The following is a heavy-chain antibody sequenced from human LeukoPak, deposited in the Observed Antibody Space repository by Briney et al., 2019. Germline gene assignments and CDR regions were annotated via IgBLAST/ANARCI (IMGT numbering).Heavy chain of an antibody. CDR2: INHSGST. V-gene: IGHV4-34*01. CDR1: GGSFSGYY. CDR3: ASAPAIFGNGMDV. Sequence: PSETLSLTCAVYGGSFSGYYWSWIRQPPGKGLEWIGEINHSGSTNYNPSLKSRVTISVDTSKNQFSLKLSSVTAADTAVYYCASAPAIFGNGMDVWGQGTTVTVSS. D-gene: IGHD3-3*01. J-gene: IGHJ6*02.